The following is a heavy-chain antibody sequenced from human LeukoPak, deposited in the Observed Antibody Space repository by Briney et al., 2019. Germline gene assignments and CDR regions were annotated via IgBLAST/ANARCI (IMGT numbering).Heavy chain of an antibody. CDR2: IKHDGSYQ. CDR1: GFTFSHYW. Sequence: GGSLRLSCAASGFTFSHYWMSWVRLSPGRGLEWVGNIKHDGSYQFCVDSVRGRFTISRDNAKNSLYLQMSSLTAKDTAIYYCAKDTDVGNFGYWGQGTLVTVSS. CDR3: AKDTDVGNFGY. V-gene: IGHV3-7*01. D-gene: IGHD4-23*01. J-gene: IGHJ4*02.